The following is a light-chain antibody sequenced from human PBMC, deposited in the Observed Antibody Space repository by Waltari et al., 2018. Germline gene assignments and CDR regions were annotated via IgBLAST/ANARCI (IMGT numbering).Light chain of an antibody. CDR1: QSVVTY. CDR3: QQRRDRPVT. Sequence: VLTQSPAILSLSPGERATLSCRASQSVVTYLVWYQQKPGQAPRLLISGTSNRAPGIPARFSGSGSGGTDFTLTISSLEPEDFGVYYCQQRRDRPVTFGQGTRLEIK. J-gene: IGKJ5*01. CDR2: GTS. V-gene: IGKV3-11*01.